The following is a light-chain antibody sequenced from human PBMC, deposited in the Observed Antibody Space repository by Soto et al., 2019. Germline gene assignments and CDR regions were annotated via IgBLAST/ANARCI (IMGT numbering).Light chain of an antibody. J-gene: IGKJ2*01. V-gene: IGKV3-11*01. Sequence: EIVLTQSPATLSLSPGERATLSCTASQSVSSYLAWYQQKPGQAPRLLIYDASNRDTGLPARFSGSGSETDFTRTIGSREPEEFTVYYCQQPNNWPYTLGQGNKLELK. CDR1: QSVSSY. CDR2: DAS. CDR3: QQPNNWPYT.